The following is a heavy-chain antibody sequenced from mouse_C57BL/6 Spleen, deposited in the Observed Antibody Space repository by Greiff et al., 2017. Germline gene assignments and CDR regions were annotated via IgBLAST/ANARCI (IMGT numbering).Heavy chain of an antibody. J-gene: IGHJ1*03. V-gene: IGHV1-74*01. CDR3: EDGYFDV. Sequence: QVQLQQPGAELVKPGASVKVSCKASGSTFTSFWLHWVKQRPGQGLEWIGRIHPSDSDTNYNQKLKGKATLTVDKSSNTAYMQLSSLTTEDSAVYYCEDGYFDVWGTGTTVTVSS. CDR2: IHPSDSDT. CDR1: GSTFTSFW.